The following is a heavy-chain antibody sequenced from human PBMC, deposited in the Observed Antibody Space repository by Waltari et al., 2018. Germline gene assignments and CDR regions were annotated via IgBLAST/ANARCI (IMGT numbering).Heavy chain of an antibody. CDR1: GYISPNYG. D-gene: IGHD3-3*01. V-gene: IGHV1-18*01. CDR2: ISGYTGDT. Sequence: QVQLVQPGAEVKKPWASVKVPCKPSGYISPNYGIRWVRQAPGQGLEWMGWISGYTGDTYYEPKFQGRVTMTTDPSTSTAFLEVRSLRSDDTAVYYCARGADYYFDYWGPGSLLTVSS. J-gene: IGHJ4*02. CDR3: ARGADYYFDY.